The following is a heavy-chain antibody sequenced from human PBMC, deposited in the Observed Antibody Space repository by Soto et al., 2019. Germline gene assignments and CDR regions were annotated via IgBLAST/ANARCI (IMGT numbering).Heavy chain of an antibody. CDR1: GGPVTSSSYY. V-gene: IGHV4-61*01. Sequence: QVQLQESGPGLVRPSETLSLTCTVPGGPVTSSSYYWSWIRQPPGKGLEWIAYIYHSGSTNYNPSLKSRVTISGGTSENEVSLKLRSVTAADTAIYYCARSGYYEYFDYWGQGMLVSVSS. J-gene: IGHJ4*02. CDR3: ARSGYYEYFDY. D-gene: IGHD3-3*01. CDR2: IYHSGST.